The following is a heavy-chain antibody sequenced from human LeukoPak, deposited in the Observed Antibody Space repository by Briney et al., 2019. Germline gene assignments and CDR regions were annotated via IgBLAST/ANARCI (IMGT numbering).Heavy chain of an antibody. J-gene: IGHJ5*02. CDR2: INHSGST. D-gene: IGHD1-1*01. CDR1: GGSFSGYY. V-gene: IGHV4-34*01. CDR3: ARAAPPWRWFDP. Sequence: SETLSLTCAVYGGSFSGYYWSWIRQPPGKGLEWIGEINHSGSTNYTPSLKSRVTISVDTSKNQFSLKRSSVTAADTAVYYCARAAPPWRWFDPWGQGTLVTVSS.